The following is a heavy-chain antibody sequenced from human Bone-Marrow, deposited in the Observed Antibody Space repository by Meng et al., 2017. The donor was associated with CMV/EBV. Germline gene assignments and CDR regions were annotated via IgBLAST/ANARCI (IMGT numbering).Heavy chain of an antibody. CDR2: INHSGST. Sequence: SETLSLTCAVSGGSISSSNWWSWVRQPPGKGLEWIGEINHSGSTNYNPSLKSRVTISVDTSKNQFSLKLSSVTAADTAVYYCARSGRTKARPAYYYGMDVWGQGTTVTVSS. J-gene: IGHJ6*02. D-gene: IGHD6-6*01. CDR1: GGSISSSNW. CDR3: ARSGRTKARPAYYYGMDV. V-gene: IGHV4-4*02.